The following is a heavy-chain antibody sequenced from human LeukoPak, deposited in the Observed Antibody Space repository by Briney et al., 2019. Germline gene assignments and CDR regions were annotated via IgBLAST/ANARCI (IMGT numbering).Heavy chain of an antibody. J-gene: IGHJ1*01. CDR1: GGTFSSYA. D-gene: IGHD2-21*02. CDR2: IIPIFGTA. CDR3: ARGVVVTATPAEYFQH. V-gene: IGHV1-69*06. Sequence: SVKVSCKASGGTFSSYAIRWVRQAPGQGLEWMGVIIPIFGTANYAQKFQGRVTITADKSTSTAYMELSSLRSEDTAVYYCARGVVVTATPAEYFQHWGQGTMVTVSS.